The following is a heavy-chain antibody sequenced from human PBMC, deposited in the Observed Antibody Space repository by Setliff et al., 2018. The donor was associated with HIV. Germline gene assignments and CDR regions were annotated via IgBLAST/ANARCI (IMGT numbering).Heavy chain of an antibody. CDR1: GYPFNNFG. J-gene: IGHJ4*02. V-gene: IGHV1-18*01. CDR3: ATDRTQTGISMVRGRLTDPARYPLDY. CDR2: INVYSGDT. Sequence: PSVKVSCKASGYPFNNFGISWVRQAPGQGLEWLAWINVYSGDTNFAQRFQGRVTMTRDASTGTAYMELRNLRSDDTAVYYCATDRTQTGISMVRGRLTDPARYPLDYWGPGTLVTVSS. D-gene: IGHD3-10*01.